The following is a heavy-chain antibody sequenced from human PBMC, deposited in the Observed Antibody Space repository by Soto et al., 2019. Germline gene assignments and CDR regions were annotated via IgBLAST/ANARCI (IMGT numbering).Heavy chain of an antibody. D-gene: IGHD1-26*01. CDR2: ISGSGGNT. CDR3: ATPGGEEPLDY. V-gene: IGHV3-23*01. Sequence: GGSLRLSSAASGFTFNTYAMTWVRQAPGKGLEWVSTISGSGGNTYYRDSVKGRFTISRDNSKNTLYLRMNSLRAEDTAVYYCATPGGEEPLDYWGQGTLVTVSS. J-gene: IGHJ4*02. CDR1: GFTFNTYA.